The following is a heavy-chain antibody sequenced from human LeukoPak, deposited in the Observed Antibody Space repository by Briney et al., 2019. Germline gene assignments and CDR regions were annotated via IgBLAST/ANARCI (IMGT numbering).Heavy chain of an antibody. D-gene: IGHD6-13*01. Sequence: TGGSLRLSCAASVFTFSTYEMNWVRQAPGKGLEWVSYISSSGSTIFYADSVKGRFTISRDNAKNSLYLQMNSLRAEDTAVYYCARDNPGVAAAGSFDYWGQGTLVTVSS. CDR2: ISSSGSTI. V-gene: IGHV3-48*03. CDR1: VFTFSTYE. J-gene: IGHJ4*02. CDR3: ARDNPGVAAAGSFDY.